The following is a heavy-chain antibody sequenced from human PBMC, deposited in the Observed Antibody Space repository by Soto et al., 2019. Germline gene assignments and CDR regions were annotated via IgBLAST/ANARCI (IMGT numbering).Heavy chain of an antibody. D-gene: IGHD3-3*01. CDR1: GGSISSYY. CDR3: ARDRSTIIGVVIEPEYYFDY. V-gene: IGHV4-4*07. CDR2: IYTSGST. J-gene: IGHJ4*02. Sequence: SETLSLTCTVSGGSISSYYWSWIRQPAGKGLEWIGRIYTSGSTNYNPSLKSRVTMSVDTTKNQYSLKLSSVTAADTAVYYCARDRSTIIGVVIEPEYYFDYWGQGTLVTVSS.